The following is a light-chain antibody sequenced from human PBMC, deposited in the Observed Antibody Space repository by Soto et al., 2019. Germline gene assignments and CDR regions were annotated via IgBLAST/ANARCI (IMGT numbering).Light chain of an antibody. CDR1: QSVDSIY. CDR2: GAS. CDR3: QQYGSSPLYS. J-gene: IGKJ2*03. V-gene: IGKV3-20*01. Sequence: ELLLTPSPCTLSLAPGDRATLSCRASQSVDSIYLAWYQQKPGQAPRLLIFGASRRATGIPDRFSGSGSGTDFTLTISRLEPEDFAVYYCQQYGSSPLYSLGQGTKVDIK.